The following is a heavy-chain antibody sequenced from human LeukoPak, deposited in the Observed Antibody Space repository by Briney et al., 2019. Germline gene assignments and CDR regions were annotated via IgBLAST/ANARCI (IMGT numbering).Heavy chain of an antibody. CDR1: GGSFSGYY. CDR3: ARHIPAAFDY. J-gene: IGHJ4*02. CDR2: INHSGST. D-gene: IGHD2-21*01. Sequence: SETLSLTCAVYGGSFSGYYWSWIRQPPGKGLEWIGEINHSGSTNYNPSLKSRVTISVDTSKNQFSLKLSSVTAADTAVYYCARHIPAAFDYWGQGTLVTVSS. V-gene: IGHV4-34*01.